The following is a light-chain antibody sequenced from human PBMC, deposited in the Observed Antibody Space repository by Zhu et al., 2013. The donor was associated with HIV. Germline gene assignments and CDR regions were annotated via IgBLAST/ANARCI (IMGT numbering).Light chain of an antibody. V-gene: IGKV3-11*01. CDR2: DAS. CDR3: HQRSNWPPWT. Sequence: EVVLTQSPVTLSLSPGERLTLSCRASQSVSTYLAWYQQKRGQAPRLVIYDASNRATGIPARFSGSGSGTDFSLTISSLEPEDFAVYYCHQRSNWPPWTFGQGTKVEIK. CDR1: QSVSTY. J-gene: IGKJ1*01.